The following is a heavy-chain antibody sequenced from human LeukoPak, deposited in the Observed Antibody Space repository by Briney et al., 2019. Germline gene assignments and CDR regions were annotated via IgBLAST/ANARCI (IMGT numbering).Heavy chain of an antibody. Sequence: ASVKVSCKASGYTFTSYAMHWVRQAPGQRLEWMGWINAGNGNTKYSQKFQGRVTITRDTSASTAYMELSSLRSEDTAVYYCARASTEYYYDSSGYYFDYWGQGTLVTVSS. V-gene: IGHV1-3*01. CDR2: INAGNGNT. CDR3: ARASTEYYYDSSGYYFDY. CDR1: GYTFTSYA. D-gene: IGHD3-22*01. J-gene: IGHJ4*02.